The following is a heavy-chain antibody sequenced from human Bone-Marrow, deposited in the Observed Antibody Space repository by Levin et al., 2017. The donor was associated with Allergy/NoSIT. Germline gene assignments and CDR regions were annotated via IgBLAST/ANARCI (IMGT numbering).Heavy chain of an antibody. Sequence: TPSETLSLTCAVYGGSFSGYYWSWIRQPPGKGLEWIGEINHSGSTNYNPSLKSRVTISVDTSKNQFSLKLSSVTAADTAVYYCARWTDSSGIDYWGQGTLVTVSS. D-gene: IGHD6-19*01. V-gene: IGHV4-34*01. CDR2: INHSGST. CDR3: ARWTDSSGIDY. CDR1: GGSFSGYY. J-gene: IGHJ4*02.